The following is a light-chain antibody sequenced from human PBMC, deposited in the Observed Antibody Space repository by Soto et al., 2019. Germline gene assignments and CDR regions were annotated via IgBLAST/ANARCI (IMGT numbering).Light chain of an antibody. CDR1: QGISSA. CDR3: QQYNTFWT. CDR2: DAS. V-gene: IGKV1-13*02. Sequence: AVQLPQSPSSLSASVGDRVTITCRASQGISSALAWYQQKPGKAPKLLIYDASSLESGVPSRVSGSGSGTEFTLTISSLQPDDFATYYCQQYNTFWTFGPGTKVDI. J-gene: IGKJ1*01.